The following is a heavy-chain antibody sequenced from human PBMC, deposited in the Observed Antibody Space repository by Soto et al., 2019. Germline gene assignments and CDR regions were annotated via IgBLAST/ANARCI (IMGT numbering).Heavy chain of an antibody. CDR1: GGSISSSIYY. J-gene: IGHJ4*02. D-gene: IGHD3-22*01. V-gene: IGHV4-39*01. CDR3: MLGSGWKELDY. CDR2: IYYSGST. Sequence: SETLSLTCTVSGGSISSSIYYWGWIRQPPGKGLEWIGSIYYSGSTYYNPSLKSRVTISVDTSKNQFSLKLSSVTAADTAVYYCMLGSGWKELDYWGQG.